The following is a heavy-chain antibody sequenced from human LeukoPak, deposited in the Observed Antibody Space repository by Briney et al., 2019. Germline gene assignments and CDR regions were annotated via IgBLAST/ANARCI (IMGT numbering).Heavy chain of an antibody. CDR2: IGTAGEI. Sequence: GGSLRLSCAASGFTFSSYDIHWVRQATGKGLEWVSGIGTAGEIYYPGSVKGRFTISRENAKNSLYLQMNSLRAGDTAVYYCASGVSSTSCYVDYWGQGTPVTVSS. CDR1: GFTFSSYD. D-gene: IGHD2-2*01. CDR3: ASGVSSTSCYVDY. V-gene: IGHV3-13*01. J-gene: IGHJ4*02.